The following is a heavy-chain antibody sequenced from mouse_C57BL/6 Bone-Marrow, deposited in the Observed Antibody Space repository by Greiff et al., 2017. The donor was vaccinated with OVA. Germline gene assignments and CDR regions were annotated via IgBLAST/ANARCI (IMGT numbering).Heavy chain of an antibody. D-gene: IGHD1-1*02. CDR3: ARDMGYFDV. J-gene: IGHJ1*03. V-gene: IGHV5-4*01. CDR2: ISDGGSYT. CDR1: GFTFSSYA. Sequence: EVKLMESGGGLVKPGGSLKLSCAASGFTFSSYAMSWVRQTPEKRLEWVATISDGGSYTYYPDNVKGRFTISRDKAKNNLYLQMSHLKSEDTAMYYCARDMGYFDVWGTGTTVTVSS.